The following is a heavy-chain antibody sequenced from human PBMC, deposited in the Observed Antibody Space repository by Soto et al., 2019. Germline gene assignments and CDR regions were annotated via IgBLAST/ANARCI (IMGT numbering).Heavy chain of an antibody. CDR3: ATVGTGSYNWFDP. V-gene: IGHV3-74*01. Sequence: GGSLRLSCAASGFTFSSYWMHWVRQAPGKGLVWVSRINSDGTRTNYADSVKGRFTISRDNAKNTLFLQMNGLRAEDTAVYYCATVGTGSYNWFDPWGQGTLVTVSS. CDR1: GFTFSSYW. CDR2: INSDGTRT. J-gene: IGHJ5*02. D-gene: IGHD1-26*01.